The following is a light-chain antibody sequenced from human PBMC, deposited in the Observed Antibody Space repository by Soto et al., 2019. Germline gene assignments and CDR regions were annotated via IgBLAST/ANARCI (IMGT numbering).Light chain of an antibody. J-gene: IGKJ4*01. CDR3: QKYDSAPLT. Sequence: DIQMTQSPSSPSASVGDRVTFTSRASQDIGHSLAWYQQKPGKPIQLLIYGASTLHSGVPSRFSGSGSGTDFTLTISSLQPEDVATYYCQKYDSAPLTFGGGTRWIS. CDR1: QDIGHS. CDR2: GAS. V-gene: IGKV1-27*01.